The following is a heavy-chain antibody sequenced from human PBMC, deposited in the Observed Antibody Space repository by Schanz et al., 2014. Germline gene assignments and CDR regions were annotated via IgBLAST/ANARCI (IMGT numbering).Heavy chain of an antibody. CDR3: ARKMKLGVYGGKGHDSLDI. CDR1: GFTFSAYA. V-gene: IGHV3-64*04. D-gene: IGHD4-17*01. CDR2: ISNNGDST. J-gene: IGHJ3*02. Sequence: VQLLESGGGLVQPGGSLRLSCAASGFTFSAYAMTWVRQIPGKGLEYISAISNNGDSTYYADSVKGRFTISRDNSKNTLYLQMNTLRAEDTAVYYCARKMKLGVYGGKGHDSLDIWGQGTMVTVSS.